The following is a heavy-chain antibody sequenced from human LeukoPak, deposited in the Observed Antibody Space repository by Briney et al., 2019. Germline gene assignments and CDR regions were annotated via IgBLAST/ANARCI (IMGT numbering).Heavy chain of an antibody. J-gene: IGHJ2*01. D-gene: IGHD6-19*01. Sequence: GGSLRLSCAASGFTFSTHAMSWVRQAPGKGLEWVSTISDSGANTHYADSVRGRFTISRDNSKNTLYLQKNSLRADDTAIYYCAKSMTLQWRGFFDLWGRGTHVTVSS. V-gene: IGHV3-23*01. CDR1: GFTFSTHA. CDR2: ISDSGANT. CDR3: AKSMTLQWRGFFDL.